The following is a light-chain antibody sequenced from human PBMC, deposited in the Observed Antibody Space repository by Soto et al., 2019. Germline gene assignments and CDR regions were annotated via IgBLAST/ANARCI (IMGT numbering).Light chain of an antibody. J-gene: IGKJ1*01. V-gene: IGKV3-15*01. Sequence: EIVMTQSPATLSVSPGERATLSCRASQSVSSNLAWYQQKPGQAPRLLIYGASTRATGIPARFSGSAAGTEFALNICSRQSEDFAVYYCQQYNNWPRTFGQGTKVEIK. CDR3: QQYNNWPRT. CDR2: GAS. CDR1: QSVSSN.